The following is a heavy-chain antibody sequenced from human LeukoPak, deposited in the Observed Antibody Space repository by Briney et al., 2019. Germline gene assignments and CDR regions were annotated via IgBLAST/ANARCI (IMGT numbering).Heavy chain of an antibody. J-gene: IGHJ6*02. CDR2: IKQDGGEK. V-gene: IGHV3-7*01. Sequence: GGSLRLSCAASGFTFSTYWMTWVRQVPGKGLEWVANIKQDGGEKYYVASVKGRFTISRDNAENSVSLQMNSLRAEDRAVYYCVRAMDVWGQGTTVTVSS. CDR3: VRAMDV. CDR1: GFTFSTYW.